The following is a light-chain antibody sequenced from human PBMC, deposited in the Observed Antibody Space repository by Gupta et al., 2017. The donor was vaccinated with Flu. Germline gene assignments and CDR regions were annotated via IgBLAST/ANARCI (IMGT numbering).Light chain of an antibody. J-gene: IGKJ5*01. CDR3: QQANSIPLT. V-gene: IGKV1-12*01. CDR2: GAS. Sequence: PSSVSASVGDRVTITCRASQGIGTWLAWYQQKPGKAPNLLVYGASSLQGGVPSRFSGSGSGTDFTLTISSLQPEDSATYYCQQANSIPLTFGQGTRMEIK. CDR1: QGIGTW.